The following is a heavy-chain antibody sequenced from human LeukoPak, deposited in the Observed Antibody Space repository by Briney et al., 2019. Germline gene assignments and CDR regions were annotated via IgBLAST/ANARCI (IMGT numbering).Heavy chain of an antibody. J-gene: IGHJ4*02. Sequence: SETLSLTCTVSGGAISGYYWSWIRQPAGKGLEWLGRVYSSGSTKYNPSLESRVTMSVDTSKNQFSLKLNFVTAADTAVYYCARFFWSNSKRLDYWGQGTVVTVSS. D-gene: IGHD3-3*01. CDR2: VYSSGST. CDR3: ARFFWSNSKRLDY. CDR1: GGAISGYY. V-gene: IGHV4-4*07.